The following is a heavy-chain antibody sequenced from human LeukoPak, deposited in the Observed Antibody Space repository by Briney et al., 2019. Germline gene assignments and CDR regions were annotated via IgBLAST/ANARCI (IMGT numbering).Heavy chain of an antibody. CDR3: AREWLVHDY. D-gene: IGHD6-19*01. V-gene: IGHV7-4-1*02. CDR1: GYTFTGYY. J-gene: IGHJ4*02. CDR2: INTNTGNP. Sequence: ASVKVSCKASGYTFTGYYMHWVRQAPGQGLEWMGWINTNTGNPTYAQGFTGRFVFSLDTSVSTAYLQISSLKAEDTAVYYCAREWLVHDYWGQGTLVTVSS.